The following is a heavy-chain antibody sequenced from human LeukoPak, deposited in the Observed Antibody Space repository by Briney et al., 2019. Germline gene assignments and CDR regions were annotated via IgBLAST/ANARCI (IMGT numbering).Heavy chain of an antibody. V-gene: IGHV4-34*01. J-gene: IGHJ4*02. CDR3: ARARLARAFDY. CDR1: GGSFSGYY. Sequence: SETLSLTCAVYGGSFSGYYWSWIRRPPGKGLEWIGEINHSGSTNYNPSLKSRVTISVDTSKNRFSLKLSSVTAADTAVYYCARARLARAFDYWGQGTLVTVSS. CDR2: INHSGST.